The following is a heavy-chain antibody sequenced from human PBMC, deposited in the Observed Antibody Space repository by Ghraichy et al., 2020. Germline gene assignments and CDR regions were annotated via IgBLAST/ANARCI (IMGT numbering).Heavy chain of an antibody. D-gene: IGHD4-23*01. CDR2: INPYSGGT. Sequence: ASVKVSCEASGYAFTGYYLHWVRQAPGQGPEWMGWINPYSGGTKYAQKFQGRVTMTRDTSISAVYMELSRLRSDDAAVYFCARGRFVSGGRCDPGGDYGLDVWGQGTAVTVSS. CDR3: ARGRFVSGGRCDPGGDYGLDV. J-gene: IGHJ6*02. CDR1: GYAFTGYY. V-gene: IGHV1-2*02.